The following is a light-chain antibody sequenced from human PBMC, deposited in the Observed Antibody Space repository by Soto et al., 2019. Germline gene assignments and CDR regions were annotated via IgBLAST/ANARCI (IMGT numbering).Light chain of an antibody. Sequence: DIQMTQSPSTLSASLGDRVTITCRASQSISSWLAWYQQKPGKAPKVLIYDASSLESGVPSRFSGSGSGTEFSLTISSLQPDDFATYYCQQYDHYWTFGQGTKVDI. CDR2: DAS. CDR1: QSISSW. J-gene: IGKJ1*01. CDR3: QQYDHYWT. V-gene: IGKV1-5*01.